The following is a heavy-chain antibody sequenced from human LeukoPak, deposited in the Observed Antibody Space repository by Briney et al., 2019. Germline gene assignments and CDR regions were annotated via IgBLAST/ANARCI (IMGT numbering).Heavy chain of an antibody. CDR2: ISGSGANT. CDR1: GFTFSSYA. J-gene: IGHJ4*02. Sequence: GGSLRLSCAASGFTFSSYAMNWVRQAPGKGLEWVSVISGSGANTNYADSVKGRFTISRDNSKNALYLQMNSLRVEDTAVYYCAKVPYCSGGNCYSYFDYWGQGTLVTVSS. D-gene: IGHD2-15*01. V-gene: IGHV3-23*01. CDR3: AKVPYCSGGNCYSYFDY.